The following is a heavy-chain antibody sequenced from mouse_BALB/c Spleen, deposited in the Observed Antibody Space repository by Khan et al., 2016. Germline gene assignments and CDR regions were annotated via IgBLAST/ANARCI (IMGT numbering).Heavy chain of an antibody. CDR1: GFDFSRYW. CDR3: AREGDYGGAWFAY. V-gene: IGHV4-1*02. D-gene: IGHD2-4*01. Sequence: EVELVESGGGLVQPGGSLKLSCAASGFDFSRYWMNWVRQAPGKGLEWIGEINPDSSTINYTPSLKDNFIISRDNAKNTLYLHMSKVRSEDTALYYCAREGDYGGAWFAYWGQGTLVTVSA. CDR2: INPDSSTI. J-gene: IGHJ3*01.